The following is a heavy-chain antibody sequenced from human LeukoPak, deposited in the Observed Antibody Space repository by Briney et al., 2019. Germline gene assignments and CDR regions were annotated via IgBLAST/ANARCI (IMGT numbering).Heavy chain of an antibody. J-gene: IGHJ6*03. Sequence: SETLSLTCAVYGGSFSGYYWSWIRQPPGKGLEWIGEINHSGSTNYNPSLKSRVTISVDTSKNQFSLKLSSVTAADTAVYYCARTTEAHSWRTRYYDYYMDVWGKATTVTVSS. CDR2: INHSGST. V-gene: IGHV4-34*01. CDR3: ARTTEAHSWRTRYYDYYMDV. CDR1: GGSFSGYY. D-gene: IGHD6-13*01.